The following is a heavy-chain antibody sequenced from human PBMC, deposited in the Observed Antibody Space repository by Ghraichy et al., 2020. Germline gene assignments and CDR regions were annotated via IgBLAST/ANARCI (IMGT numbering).Heavy chain of an antibody. CDR1: GYSFISYG. CDR3: ARGVNWLDP. Sequence: ASVKVSCKASGYSFISYGITWVRQAPGQGLEWMGWITTKSGNTQYAQKFQGRVIMTTEPSTDTAYMELRSLRFDDTAVYYCARGVNWLDPWGQGTLVTVSS. V-gene: IGHV1-18*01. CDR2: ITTKSGNT. J-gene: IGHJ5*02.